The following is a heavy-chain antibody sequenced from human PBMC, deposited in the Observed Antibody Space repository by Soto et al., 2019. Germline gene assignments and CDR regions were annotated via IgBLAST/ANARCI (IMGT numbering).Heavy chain of an antibody. CDR1: GGSISGYY. D-gene: IGHD3-3*01. CDR3: ARGKRFSDWFDP. Sequence: PSETLSLTCTVSGGSISGYYWTWIRQAAGKGLEWIGRIYSSGTTKYNPSLKSRVTMSLDTSKNQFSLRLSSVTATDTAVYYCARGKRFSDWFDPWGPGTLVTVSS. V-gene: IGHV4-4*07. J-gene: IGHJ5*02. CDR2: IYSSGTT.